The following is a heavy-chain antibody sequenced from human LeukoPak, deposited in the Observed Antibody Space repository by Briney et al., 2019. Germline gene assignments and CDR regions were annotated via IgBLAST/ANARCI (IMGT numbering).Heavy chain of an antibody. CDR3: AKDSSSWYRGDHYYFDY. D-gene: IGHD6-13*01. CDR1: GFTFSSYA. CDR2: IRGSGGST. J-gene: IGHJ4*02. V-gene: IGHV3-23*01. Sequence: PGGSLRLSCAASGFTFSSYAMSWVRQAPGKGLEWVSAIRGSGGSTYYADSVKGRFTISRDNSKNTLYLQMNSLRAEDTAVYYCAKDSSSWYRGDHYYFDYWGQGTLVTVSS.